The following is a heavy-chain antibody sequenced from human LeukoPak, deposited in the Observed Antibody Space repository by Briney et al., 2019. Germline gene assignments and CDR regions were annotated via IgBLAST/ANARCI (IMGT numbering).Heavy chain of an antibody. Sequence: KPWETLSLTCAVYGGSFSRYYWSWIRQSPGKGLEWIAEIDHRGDTNYNPSVKSRVTISVDTSKNQFSLKVRSLSAADTAVYYCARGPTISETGYFDFWGQGTLVTVSS. CDR3: ARGPTISETGYFDF. V-gene: IGHV4-34*01. CDR1: GGSFSRYY. J-gene: IGHJ4*03. CDR2: IDHRGDT. D-gene: IGHD1-1*01.